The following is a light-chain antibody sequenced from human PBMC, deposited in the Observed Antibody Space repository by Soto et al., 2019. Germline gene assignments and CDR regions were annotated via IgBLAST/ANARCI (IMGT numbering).Light chain of an antibody. CDR3: HQYGSSPGT. CDR1: QSVSSTY. CDR2: GAS. V-gene: IGKV3-20*01. J-gene: IGKJ2*01. Sequence: EIVLTQSPGTLSLSPGERVTLSCRASQSVSSTYLAWYQQKPGQAPRLLIYGASSRATAIPDRFSGSGSGTDFTLTISRLEPEDFAVYYCHQYGSSPGTFGQGTKLEIK.